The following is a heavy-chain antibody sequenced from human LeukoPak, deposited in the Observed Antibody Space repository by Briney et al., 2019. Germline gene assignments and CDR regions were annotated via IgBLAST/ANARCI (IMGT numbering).Heavy chain of an antibody. J-gene: IGHJ4*02. D-gene: IGHD1-26*01. V-gene: IGHV3-21*01. CDR2: ISDSSSYI. CDR3: ARADLSGSYFHPHFLDY. CDR1: GFTFNNYN. Sequence: GGSLRLSCAASGFTFNNYNMNWVRQAPGKGLEWVSSISDSSSYIYYADSVRGRFTISRDNAKNSLYLQMNSLRAEDTAMYYCARADLSGSYFHPHFLDYWGQGTLVTVSS.